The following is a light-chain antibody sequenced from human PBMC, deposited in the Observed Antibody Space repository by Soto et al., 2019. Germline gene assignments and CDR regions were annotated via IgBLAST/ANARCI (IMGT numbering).Light chain of an antibody. J-gene: IGKJ3*01. Sequence: DIQMTQSPSSLSASVGDRVTITCRASQGISNNLDWYQQRPGKAPKLLIYGASTLQSWVPSRFSGSGSGTDITLTITSLQTEDVATYSCQKHNSAPFTCGNGTKVDIK. CDR3: QKHNSAPFT. CDR2: GAS. V-gene: IGKV1-27*01. CDR1: QGISNN.